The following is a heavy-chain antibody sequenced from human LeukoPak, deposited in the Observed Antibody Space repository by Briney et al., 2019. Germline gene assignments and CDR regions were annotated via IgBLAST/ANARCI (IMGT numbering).Heavy chain of an antibody. CDR1: GFTFSGSA. D-gene: IGHD2-15*01. Sequence: GGSLKLSCAASGFTFSGSAMHWVRQASGKGLEWVGRIRSKANSYATAYAASVKGRFTISRDDSKNTAYLQMNSLKTEDTAVYYCTRPQGLCSGGSCYFGLFDPWGQGTLVTVSS. V-gene: IGHV3-73*01. CDR2: IRSKANSYAT. CDR3: TRPQGLCSGGSCYFGLFDP. J-gene: IGHJ5*02.